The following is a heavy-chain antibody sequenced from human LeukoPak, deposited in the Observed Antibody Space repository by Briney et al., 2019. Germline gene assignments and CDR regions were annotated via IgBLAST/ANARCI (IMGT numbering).Heavy chain of an antibody. Sequence: PGGSLRLSCAASGFIFSAYGMQWVRQAPGKGLEWVAFIRYDGSNKYYADSVKGRFTISRDNPKNTLYLQMNSLRPEDTAVHYCSKGVQSSGWPNWFDPWGQGTLVTVSS. CDR3: SKGVQSSGWPNWFDP. D-gene: IGHD6-19*01. J-gene: IGHJ5*02. V-gene: IGHV3-30*02. CDR1: GFIFSAYG. CDR2: IRYDGSNK.